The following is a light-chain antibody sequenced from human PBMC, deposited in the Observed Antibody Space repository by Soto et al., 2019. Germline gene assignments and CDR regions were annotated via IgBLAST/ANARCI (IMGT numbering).Light chain of an antibody. CDR3: QQYGSSPPIT. Sequence: EIVLTQSPGTLSLSPGERATLSCRASQSVSSSYLAWYQQKPDQAPRLLIYVASSRATGIPDMFSGSGSGTDFSLTISRLEPEDFAVYYCQQYGSSPPITFGQGTRLEIK. J-gene: IGKJ5*01. V-gene: IGKV3-20*01. CDR1: QSVSSSY. CDR2: VAS.